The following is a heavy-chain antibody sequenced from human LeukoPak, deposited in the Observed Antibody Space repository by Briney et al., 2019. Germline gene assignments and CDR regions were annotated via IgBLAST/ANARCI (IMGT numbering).Heavy chain of an antibody. CDR3: ARTPIYYFDNSGYYN. Sequence: SETLSLTCTVSGGSITMYYWNWIRQPPGKGLEWIGHRYYSGDTNYNPSLKSRVAISVDTSKNQFSLKVNSVTAADTAVYYCARTPIYYFDNSGYYNWGQGTLVTVSS. J-gene: IGHJ4*02. V-gene: IGHV4-59*13. CDR2: RYYSGDT. D-gene: IGHD3-22*01. CDR1: GGSITMYY.